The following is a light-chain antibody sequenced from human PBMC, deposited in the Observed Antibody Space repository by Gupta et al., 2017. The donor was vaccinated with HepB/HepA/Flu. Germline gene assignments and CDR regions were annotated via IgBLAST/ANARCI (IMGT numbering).Light chain of an antibody. J-gene: IGLJ3*02. CDR2: DVS. Sequence: QSALTQPRSVPGSPGQSVTISCTGTSSDVGGYNYVSWYQQHPGKAPKLMIYDVSKRPSGVPDRFSGSKSGNTASLTISGLQAEDEADYYCCSYAGSYTFEVFGGGTKLTVL. CDR3: CSYAGSYTFEV. CDR1: SSDVGGYNY. V-gene: IGLV2-11*01.